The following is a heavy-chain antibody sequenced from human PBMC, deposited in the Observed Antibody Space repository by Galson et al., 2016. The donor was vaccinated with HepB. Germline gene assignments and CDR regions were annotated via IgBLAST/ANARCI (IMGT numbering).Heavy chain of an antibody. Sequence: QSGAEVKKTGESLKISCKASGYTFTNYWIGWVRQLPGKGLEWMGIIYPGDSDTRYSPSFQGQVTMSADTSITTAYLQWSSLKASDTAMYYCARRERRCSGASCIPYYFDSWGQGTLVTGSS. V-gene: IGHV5-51*01. D-gene: IGHD2-15*01. CDR1: GYTFTNYW. CDR2: IYPGDSDT. CDR3: ARRERRCSGASCIPYYFDS. J-gene: IGHJ4*02.